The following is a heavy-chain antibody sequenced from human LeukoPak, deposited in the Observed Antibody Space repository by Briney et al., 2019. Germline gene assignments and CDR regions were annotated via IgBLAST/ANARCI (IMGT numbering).Heavy chain of an antibody. J-gene: IGHJ6*02. CDR2: IYPGDSDT. V-gene: IGHV5-51*01. CDR1: GYSFTSYW. CDR3: ARLSGSRLGYYGSGSYYPPLYYYGMDV. D-gene: IGHD3-10*01. Sequence: GESLKISCKGSGYSFTSYWIGWVRQMPGKGLEWMGIIYPGDSDTRYSPSFQGQVTISADKSISTAYLQWSSLKASDTAMYYCARLSGSRLGYYGSGSYYPPLYYYGMDVWGQRTTVTVSS.